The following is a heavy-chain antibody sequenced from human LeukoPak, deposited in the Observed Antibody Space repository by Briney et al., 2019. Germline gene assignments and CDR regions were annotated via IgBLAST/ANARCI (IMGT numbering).Heavy chain of an antibody. CDR1: GGSISSGGYY. CDR2: IYYSGST. Sequence: SQTLSLTCTVSGGSISSGGYYWSWIRQHPGKGLEWIGYIYYSGSTYYNPSLKSRVTISVDTSKNQFSLKLSSVTAADTAVYYCARAPTNWNYAPDEEKWGQGTLVTVSS. D-gene: IGHD1-7*01. CDR3: ARAPTNWNYAPDEEK. V-gene: IGHV4-31*03. J-gene: IGHJ4*02.